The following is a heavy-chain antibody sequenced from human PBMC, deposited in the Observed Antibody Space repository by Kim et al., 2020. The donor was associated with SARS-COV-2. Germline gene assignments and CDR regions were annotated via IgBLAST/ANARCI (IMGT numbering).Heavy chain of an antibody. Sequence: GGSLRLSCTASGFTFSACAMGWVRQAPGKGLEWVSSISHDGNAQYYADSVNGRFTVSRDDSKNTLYLRLNSLRVEDTALYFFTKDLWEFGAMEAWGHGTTVIVSS. D-gene: IGHD1-26*01. CDR2: ISHDGNAQ. J-gene: IGHJ6*01. CDR1: GFTFSACA. V-gene: IGHV3-23*01. CDR3: TKDLWEFGAMEA.